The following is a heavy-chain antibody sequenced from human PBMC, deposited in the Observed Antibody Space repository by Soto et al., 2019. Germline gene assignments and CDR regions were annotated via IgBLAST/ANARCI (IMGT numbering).Heavy chain of an antibody. Sequence: GGPLRLSCEASGFTFSSYWMHWVRQAPGKGLVWVSLINSDGSSTIYADSVKGRFTISRDNAKNTLYLQMNSLRAEDTAVYYCAREGLDSSGHCDIWGQGTMVTV. CDR3: AREGLDSSGHCDI. CDR1: GFTFSSYW. CDR2: INSDGSST. V-gene: IGHV3-74*01. J-gene: IGHJ3*02. D-gene: IGHD3-22*01.